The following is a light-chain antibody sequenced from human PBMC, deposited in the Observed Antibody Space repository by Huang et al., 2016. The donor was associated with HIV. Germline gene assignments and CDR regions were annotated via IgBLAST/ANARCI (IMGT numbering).Light chain of an antibody. V-gene: IGKV1-5*03. CDR3: QQYNSYPLT. CDR1: QSISSW. CDR2: KAS. J-gene: IGKJ4*01. Sequence: DIQMTQSPSTLSASVGDRVTITCRASQSISSWLAWYQQKPGKAPKLLIYKASNLESGVPSRLGGSGSGTEFTLTISSLQPDDFATYYCQQYNSYPLTFGGGTKVQIK.